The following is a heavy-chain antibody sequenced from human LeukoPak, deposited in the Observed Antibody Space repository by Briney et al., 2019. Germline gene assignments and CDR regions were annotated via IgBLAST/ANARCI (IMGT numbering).Heavy chain of an antibody. Sequence: SETLSLTCTVSGGSISSYYWSWIRQPPGKGLEWIGYIYYSGSTNYNPSLKSRVTISVDTSKNQFSLKLSSVTAADTAVYYCARIYCSSPSGAKWRNHFDCWGQGTLVTVSS. CDR1: GGSISSYY. D-gene: IGHD2-2*01. V-gene: IGHV4-59*01. J-gene: IGHJ4*02. CDR3: ARIYCSSPSGAKWRNHFDC. CDR2: IYYSGST.